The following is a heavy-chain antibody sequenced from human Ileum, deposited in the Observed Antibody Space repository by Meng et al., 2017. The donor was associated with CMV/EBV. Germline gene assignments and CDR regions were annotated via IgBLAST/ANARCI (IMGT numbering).Heavy chain of an antibody. CDR1: GYCLSNSG. Sequence: SGYCLSNSGMNVFRHAPPQGHALMGFIITYYDDADYDQQSQGRVTMTTDTSTSTAYMVMMSLIADDTAVYYWSRHQVQLLINPFDYWGQGTLVTVSS. CDR2: IITYYDDA. D-gene: IGHD3-16*01. CDR3: SRHQVQLLINPFDY. V-gene: IGHV1-18*01. J-gene: IGHJ4*02.